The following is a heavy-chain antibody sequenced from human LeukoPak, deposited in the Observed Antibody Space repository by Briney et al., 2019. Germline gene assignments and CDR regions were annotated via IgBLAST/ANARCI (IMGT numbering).Heavy chain of an antibody. Sequence: SETLSFTCTVSGGSISSSSYYWGWIRQPPGKGLEWIGSINYSGGTYYDPSLKSRVTISVDTSKNQFSLKLRSVTATDTAVYYCASWGDTRQAYDIWGQGTMVTVSS. CDR2: INYSGGT. CDR3: ASWGDTRQAYDI. D-gene: IGHD1-26*01. V-gene: IGHV4-39*01. CDR1: GGSISSSSYY. J-gene: IGHJ3*02.